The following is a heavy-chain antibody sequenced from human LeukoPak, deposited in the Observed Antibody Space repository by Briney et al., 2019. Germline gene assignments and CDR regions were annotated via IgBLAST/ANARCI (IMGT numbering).Heavy chain of an antibody. J-gene: IGHJ4*02. CDR3: ARPRFGSFWSGYYRGFDY. Sequence: SETLSLTCAVYGGSFSGYYWSWIRQPPGKGLEWIGEINHSGSTNCNPSLKSRVTISVDTSKNQFSLKLSSVTAADTAVYYCARPRFGSFWSGYYRGFDYWGQGALVTVSS. CDR2: INHSGST. CDR1: GGSFSGYY. V-gene: IGHV4-34*01. D-gene: IGHD3-3*01.